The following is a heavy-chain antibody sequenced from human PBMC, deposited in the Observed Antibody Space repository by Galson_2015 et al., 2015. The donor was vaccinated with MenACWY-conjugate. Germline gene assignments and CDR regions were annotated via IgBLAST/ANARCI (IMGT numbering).Heavy chain of an antibody. Sequence: ETLSLTCTVSSDSINTYFWSWFRLPPGGGLQYFGYASDSGSTDYSPSFKSRVTISADRSKKQFSLILSSATAADTAIYYCARQNTGGYFTSGYYFDYWGQGSLVTVSS. V-gene: IGHV4-59*01. D-gene: IGHD1-26*01. J-gene: IGHJ4*02. CDR2: ASDSGST. CDR1: SDSINTYF. CDR3: ARQNTGGYFTSGYYFDY.